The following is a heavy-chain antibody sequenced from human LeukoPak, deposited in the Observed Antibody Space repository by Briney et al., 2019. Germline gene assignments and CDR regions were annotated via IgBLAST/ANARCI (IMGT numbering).Heavy chain of an antibody. Sequence: GGSLRLSCAASGFTFSTYGMNWVRQAPGKGLEWVSVISGSGGNTYYADSVKGRFTISRDNSKNTLYLQMNSLRAEDTAVYYCAKNLYCGGGSCYPSALGMDVWGQGTTVTVPS. CDR2: ISGSGGNT. V-gene: IGHV3-23*01. J-gene: IGHJ6*02. D-gene: IGHD2-15*01. CDR3: AKNLYCGGGSCYPSALGMDV. CDR1: GFTFSTYG.